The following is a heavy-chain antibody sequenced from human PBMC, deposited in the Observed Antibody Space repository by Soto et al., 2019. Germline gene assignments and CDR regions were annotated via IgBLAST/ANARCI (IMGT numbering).Heavy chain of an antibody. CDR1: GFTFSSYS. CDR3: ARAIYIAAAGPDAFDI. D-gene: IGHD6-13*01. Sequence: GGSLRLSCAASGFTFSSYSMNWVRQAPGKGLEWVSSISSSSSYIYYADSVKGRFTISRDNAKNSLYLQMNSLRAEDTAVYYCARAIYIAAAGPDAFDIWGQGTMVTVSS. CDR2: ISSSSSYI. J-gene: IGHJ3*02. V-gene: IGHV3-21*01.